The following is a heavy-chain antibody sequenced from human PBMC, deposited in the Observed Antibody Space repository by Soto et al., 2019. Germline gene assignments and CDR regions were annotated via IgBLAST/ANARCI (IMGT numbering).Heavy chain of an antibody. Sequence: SETLSLTCTVSGGSISSYYWSWIRQPPGEGLEWIGYIYYSGSTNYNPSLKSRVTISVDTSKNQFSLKLSSVTAADTAVYYCARAGSYDFWSGYYPPTNYYGMDVWGQGTTVTVSS. CDR3: ARAGSYDFWSGYYPPTNYYGMDV. J-gene: IGHJ6*02. CDR2: IYYSGST. CDR1: GGSISSYY. V-gene: IGHV4-59*01. D-gene: IGHD3-3*01.